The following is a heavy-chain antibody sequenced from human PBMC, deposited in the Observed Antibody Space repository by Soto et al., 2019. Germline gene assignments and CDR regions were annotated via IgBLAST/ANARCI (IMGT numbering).Heavy chain of an antibody. CDR3: AKDRPESSGWPDY. V-gene: IGHV3-30*18. Sequence: PGGSLRLSCAASGFTFSSYGMHWVRQAPGKGLEWVAVISYDGSNKYYADSVKGRFTISRDNSKNTLYLQMNSLRAEDTAVYYCAKDRPESSGWPDYWGQGTLVTVSS. D-gene: IGHD6-19*01. J-gene: IGHJ4*02. CDR1: GFTFSSYG. CDR2: ISYDGSNK.